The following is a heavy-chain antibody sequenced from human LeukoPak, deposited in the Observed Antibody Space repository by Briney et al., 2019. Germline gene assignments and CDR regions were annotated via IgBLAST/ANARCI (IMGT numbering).Heavy chain of an antibody. CDR3: ATQLGWFDP. D-gene: IGHD6-6*01. Sequence: ASVKVSCKASGGTFSSYAISWVRQAPGQGLEWMGGSDPEDGETIYAQKFQGRVTMTEDTSTDTAYMELSSLRSEDTAVYYCATQLGWFDPWGQGTLVTVSS. CDR2: SDPEDGET. V-gene: IGHV1-24*01. CDR1: GGTFSSYA. J-gene: IGHJ5*02.